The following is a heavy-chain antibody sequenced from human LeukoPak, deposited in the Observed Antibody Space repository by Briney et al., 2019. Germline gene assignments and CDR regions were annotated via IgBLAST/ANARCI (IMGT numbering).Heavy chain of an antibody. D-gene: IGHD2-2*01. V-gene: IGHV3-23*01. CDR2: ISVSAGSA. CDR3: AKDMRF. Sequence: LSGGSLRLSCAASGFTFSSFVMSWVRQAPGKGLEWVSAISVSAGSASYADSVKGRFTVSRDNSKNTLYLQMNYLRAEDTAVYYCAKDMRFGGQGTLVTVSS. J-gene: IGHJ4*02. CDR1: GFTFSSFV.